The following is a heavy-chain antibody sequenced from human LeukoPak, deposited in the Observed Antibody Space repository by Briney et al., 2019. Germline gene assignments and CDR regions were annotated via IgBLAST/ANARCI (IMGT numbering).Heavy chain of an antibody. Sequence: PGGSLRLSCAASGFTFSTYGLHWVRQAPGKGLEWVAAIWYDGSKKYFADSVKGRFTISRDNSRKTLDLQMNSLRAEDTAVYYCARGLVRGYSYGFDYWGQGILVTVSS. CDR2: IWYDGSKK. V-gene: IGHV3-33*01. J-gene: IGHJ4*02. CDR3: ARGLVRGYSYGFDY. D-gene: IGHD5-18*01. CDR1: GFTFSTYG.